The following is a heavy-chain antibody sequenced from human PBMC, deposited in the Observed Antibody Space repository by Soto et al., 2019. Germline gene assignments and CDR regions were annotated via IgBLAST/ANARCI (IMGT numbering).Heavy chain of an antibody. CDR2: MNPNSGNT. Sequence: SVEVCCKASGDSFKSYDINWLRQATGQGLEWMGWMNPNSGNTGYAQKFQGRVTMTRNTSISTAYMELSSLRSEDTAVYYCARGGIAAAGTVDYWGQRTLVTVSS. CDR3: ARGGIAAAGTVDY. V-gene: IGHV1-8*01. D-gene: IGHD6-13*01. CDR1: GDSFKSYD. J-gene: IGHJ4*02.